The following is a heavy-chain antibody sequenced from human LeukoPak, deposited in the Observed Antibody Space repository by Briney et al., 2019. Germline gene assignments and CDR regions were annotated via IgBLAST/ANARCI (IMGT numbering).Heavy chain of an antibody. J-gene: IGHJ4*02. Sequence: PGGSLRLSCTASGFTFGDYAMSWVRQAPGKGLEWVGFIRSKAYGGTTEYAASVKGRFTISRDDSKSIAYLQMNSLKTEDTAVYYCTRVGYYYGSGSSYQRYFDYWGQGTLVTVSS. CDR2: IRSKAYGGTT. D-gene: IGHD3-10*01. CDR3: TRVGYYYGSGSSYQRYFDY. CDR1: GFTFGDYA. V-gene: IGHV3-49*04.